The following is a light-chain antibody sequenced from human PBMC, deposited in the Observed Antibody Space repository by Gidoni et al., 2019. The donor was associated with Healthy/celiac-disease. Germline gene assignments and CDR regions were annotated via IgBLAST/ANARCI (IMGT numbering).Light chain of an antibody. CDR3: QQYYSTLLT. CDR2: WAS. CDR1: QSVLCSSNNKNY. V-gene: IGKV4-1*01. J-gene: IGKJ2*01. Sequence: DIVMTQSPDSLAVSLGERATINCKSSQSVLCSSNNKNYLAWYQQKPGQPPKLLIYWASTRESGVPDRFSGSGSGTDFTLTISSLQAEDVAVYYCQQYYSTLLTFGQGTKLEIK.